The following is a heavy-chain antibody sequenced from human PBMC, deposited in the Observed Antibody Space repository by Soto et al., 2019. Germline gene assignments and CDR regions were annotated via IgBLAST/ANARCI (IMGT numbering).Heavy chain of an antibody. Sequence: QVQLVQSGAEVKKPGASVKVSCKASGYTFTSYYMHWVRQAPGQGLEWMGIINPSAGSTSYAQKLQGRANMTRDTSTSTVYMELSSLRSEDTAVYYCARGDDDRSGYCWGVSRNAEYFQHGGQGTLVTVSS. CDR3: ARGDDDRSGYCWGVSRNAEYFQH. V-gene: IGHV1-46*01. J-gene: IGHJ1*01. D-gene: IGHD3-22*01. CDR2: INPSAGST. CDR1: GYTFTSYY.